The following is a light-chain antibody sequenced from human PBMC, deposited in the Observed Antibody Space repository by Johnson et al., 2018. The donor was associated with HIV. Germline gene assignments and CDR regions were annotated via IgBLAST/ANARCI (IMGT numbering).Light chain of an antibody. CDR3: GTWNSSLSGGPYV. CDR1: SSNIGNNY. Sequence: QSVLTQPPSVSAAPGQKVTISCSGGSSNIGNNYVSWYQQFPGTAPKLLIYENNKRPSGIPDRFSGSKSGTSATLGITGLQTGDEADYYCGTWNSSLSGGPYVFGTGTKVTAL. CDR2: ENN. J-gene: IGLJ1*01. V-gene: IGLV1-51*02.